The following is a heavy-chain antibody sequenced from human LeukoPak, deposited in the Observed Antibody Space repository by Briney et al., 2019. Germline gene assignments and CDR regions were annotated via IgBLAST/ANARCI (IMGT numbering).Heavy chain of an antibody. CDR3: ARNFAPVVPWFDP. V-gene: IGHV1-2*02. CDR1: GYTFTGYY. J-gene: IGHJ5*02. D-gene: IGHD4-23*01. Sequence: ASVKVSCKASGYTFTGYYMHWVRQAPGQGLEWMGWINPNSGGTNYAQKFQGRVTMTRDTSISTAYMVLSRLRSDDTAVYYCARNFAPVVPWFDPWGQGTLVTVSS. CDR2: INPNSGGT.